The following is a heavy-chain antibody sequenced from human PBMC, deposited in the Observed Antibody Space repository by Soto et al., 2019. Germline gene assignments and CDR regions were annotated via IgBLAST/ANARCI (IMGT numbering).Heavy chain of an antibody. J-gene: IGHJ6*03. CDR1: GYTFTSYA. CDR2: INAGNGNT. CDR3: ARDRELFDSYYYYYYMDV. Sequence: VVPVKVSCKASGYTFTSYAMHWVRQAPGQRLEWMGWINAGNGNTKYSQKFQGRVTITRDTSASTAYMELSSLRSEDTAVYYCARDRELFDSYYYYYYMDVWGKGTTVTVSS. V-gene: IGHV1-3*01. D-gene: IGHD3-10*01.